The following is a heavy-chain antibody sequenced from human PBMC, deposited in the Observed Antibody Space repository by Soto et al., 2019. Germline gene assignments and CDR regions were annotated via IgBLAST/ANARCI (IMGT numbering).Heavy chain of an antibody. CDR1: GFTFSTYA. D-gene: IGHD2-15*01. V-gene: IGHV3-23*01. J-gene: IGHJ4*02. CDR2: ISDSDGST. CDR3: AKEGEGGWYYLDY. Sequence: EVQLLESWGGVVQPGGSLTLSCAASGFTFSTYAMTWVRQAPGKGLEWVSTISDSDGSTYYADSVKGRFTISRDNSKNTVCLQMNSLRAEDTAVYYCAKEGEGGWYYLDYWGQGTLVTVSS.